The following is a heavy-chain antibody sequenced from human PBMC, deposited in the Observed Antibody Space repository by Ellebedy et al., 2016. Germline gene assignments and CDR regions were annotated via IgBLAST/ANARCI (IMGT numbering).Heavy chain of an antibody. J-gene: IGHJ4*02. CDR3: AKFDTLSDRFYYFDY. D-gene: IGHD2-15*01. Sequence: SETLSLXXSVSAASITSDFSYWGWIRQPPGKGLEWIGNIFYSGGTYYNPSLKSRVSMSVDTSKRQFSLKLRSVTAADTTVYYCAKFDTLSDRFYYFDYWGQGALVTVSS. CDR1: AASITSDFSY. CDR2: IFYSGGT. V-gene: IGHV4-39*07.